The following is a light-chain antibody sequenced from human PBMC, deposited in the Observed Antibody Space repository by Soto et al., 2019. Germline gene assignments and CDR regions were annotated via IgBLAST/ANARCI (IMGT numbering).Light chain of an antibody. CDR3: QQYGSWWT. CDR2: GAS. V-gene: IGKV3-20*01. Sequence: EIVLTQSPGTLSLSPGERATLSCRASQSVSSSYLAWYQQKPGQAPRLLIYGASSSATGIPDRFSGSGSGTDFTLTISRVEPEDFAVYYCQQYGSWWTFGQGTKVEIK. CDR1: QSVSSSY. J-gene: IGKJ1*01.